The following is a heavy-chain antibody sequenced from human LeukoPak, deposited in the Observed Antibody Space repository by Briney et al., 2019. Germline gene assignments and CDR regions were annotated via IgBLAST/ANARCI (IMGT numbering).Heavy chain of an antibody. CDR1: GFTFSSYG. CDR2: ISYDGSSK. V-gene: IGHV3-30*18. J-gene: IGHJ4*02. CDR3: AKDRPYYYDSSGYYDY. D-gene: IGHD3-22*01. Sequence: GGSLRLSCAASGFTFSSYGMHWVRQAPGKGLEWVAVISYDGSSKYYADSVKGRFTISRDNSKNTLYLQMNSLRAEDTAVYYCAKDRPYYYDSSGYYDYWGQGTLVTVSS.